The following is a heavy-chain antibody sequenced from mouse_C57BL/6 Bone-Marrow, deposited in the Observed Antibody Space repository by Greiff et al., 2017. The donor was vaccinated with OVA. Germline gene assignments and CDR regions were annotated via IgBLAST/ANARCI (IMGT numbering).Heavy chain of an antibody. D-gene: IGHD1-1*01. CDR2: INPNNGGT. Sequence: VQLQQSGPELVKPGASVKIPCKASGYTFTDYNMDWVKQSHGKSLEWIGDINPNNGGTIYNQKFKGKATLTVDKSSSTAYMELRSLTSEDTAVYYCARWGYYGSRYYFDYWGQGTTLTVSS. CDR3: ARWGYYGSRYYFDY. CDR1: GYTFTDYN. J-gene: IGHJ2*01. V-gene: IGHV1-18*01.